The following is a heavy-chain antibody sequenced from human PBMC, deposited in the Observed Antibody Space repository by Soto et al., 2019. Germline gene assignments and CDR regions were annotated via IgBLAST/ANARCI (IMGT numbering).Heavy chain of an antibody. CDR1: LFTFLSYA. CDR2: ISYDGRNK. Sequence: LKRSCADALFTFLSYAIHWVRQAQGKGMEWVVVISYDGRNKSQADYVKGRFTSSRDNAKNTMYLHMNTLRAEAMAVYYCARDCGGECYGMDVWGQGTTVTVSS. D-gene: IGHD2-21*01. J-gene: IGHJ6*02. V-gene: IGHV3-30*04. CDR3: ARDCGGECYGMDV.